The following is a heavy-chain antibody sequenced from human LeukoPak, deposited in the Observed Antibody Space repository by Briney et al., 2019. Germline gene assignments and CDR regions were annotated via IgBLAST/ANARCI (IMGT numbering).Heavy chain of an antibody. CDR1: GGTFSSYA. J-gene: IGHJ4*02. D-gene: IGHD2-15*01. CDR2: IIPIFGTA. CDR3: ARPRGYCSGGSCYRLDY. Sequence: AASVKVSCKASGGTFSSYAISWVRQAPGQGLEWMGGIIPIFGTANYAQKFQGRVTITADESTSTAYMELSSLRSEDTAVYYCARPRGYCSGGSCYRLDYWGQGTLVTVSS. V-gene: IGHV1-69*13.